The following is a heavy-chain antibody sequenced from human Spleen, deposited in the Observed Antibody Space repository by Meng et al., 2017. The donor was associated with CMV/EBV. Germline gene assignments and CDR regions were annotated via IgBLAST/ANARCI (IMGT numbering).Heavy chain of an antibody. V-gene: IGHV1-69*05. CDR3: ARVGYCSSSSCYRRVDYYYGMDV. CDR2: IIAIFGTA. CDR1: GYTFTSYG. D-gene: IGHD2-2*03. J-gene: IGHJ6*02. Sequence: SVKVSCKASGYTFTSYGITWVRQAPGQGLEWMGGIIAIFGTANYAQKFQGRVTITTDESTSTAYMELSSLRSEDTAVYYCARVGYCSSSSCYRRVDYYYGMDVWGQGTTVTVSS.